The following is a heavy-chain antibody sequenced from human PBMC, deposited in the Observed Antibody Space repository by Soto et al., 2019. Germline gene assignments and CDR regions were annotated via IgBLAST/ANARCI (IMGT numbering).Heavy chain of an antibody. CDR2: IAYSGST. J-gene: IGHJ6*03. V-gene: IGHV4-59*08. D-gene: IGHD3-3*01. CDR1: GDSISSYY. Sequence: QVQLQESGPGLVKPAETLSLTCTVSGDSISSYYWSWIRQPPGKGLEWIGYIAYSGSTNYHSSLESRVTISVDLSTPRFSLKLTSVTAADTAVYYCARATFDDFWAGYYPQYYYFYMDVWGKGTTVTVSS. CDR3: ARATFDDFWAGYYPQYYYFYMDV.